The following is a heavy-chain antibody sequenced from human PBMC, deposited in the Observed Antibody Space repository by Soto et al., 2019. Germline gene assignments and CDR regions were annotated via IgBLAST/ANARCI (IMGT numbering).Heavy chain of an antibody. CDR2: TRNRASTYTT. D-gene: IGHD4-17*01. V-gene: IGHV3-72*01. J-gene: IGHJ4*02. Sequence: GSLRLSCAASGFTFSDHYMDWVRQAPGKGLEWVGRTRNRASTYTTEYAASVKGRFTISRDDSKNSLYLQMNSLKTEDTAVYYCARELMTTVTYFDYWGRGTLVTVSS. CDR1: GFTFSDHY. CDR3: ARELMTTVTYFDY.